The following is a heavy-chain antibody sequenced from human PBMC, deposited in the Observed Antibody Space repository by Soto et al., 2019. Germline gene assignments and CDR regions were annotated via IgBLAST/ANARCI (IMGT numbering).Heavy chain of an antibody. D-gene: IGHD3-10*01. J-gene: IGHJ4*02. CDR3: TRDSGEFSSFTPLRPHYFDY. Sequence: GGSLRLSCTASGFTFGDYAMSWFRQAPGKGLEWVGFIRSKAYGGTTEYAASVKGRFTISRDDSKSIAYLQMNSLKTEDTAVYYCTRDSGEFSSFTPLRPHYFDYWGQGTLVTVSS. CDR1: GFTFGDYA. CDR2: IRSKAYGGTT. V-gene: IGHV3-49*03.